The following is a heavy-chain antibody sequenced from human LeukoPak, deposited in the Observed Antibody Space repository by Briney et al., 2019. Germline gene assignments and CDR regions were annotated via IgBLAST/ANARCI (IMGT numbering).Heavy chain of an antibody. CDR3: ARATIGELAVDYFDY. V-gene: IGHV1-69*13. D-gene: IGHD3-10*01. CDR1: GGTFSSYA. Sequence: SVKVSCKASGGTFSSYAISWVRQAPGQGLEWMGGIILIFGTANYAQKFQGRVTITADESTSTAYMELSSLRSEDSAVYYCARATIGELAVDYFDYWGQGTLVTVSS. J-gene: IGHJ4*02. CDR2: IILIFGTA.